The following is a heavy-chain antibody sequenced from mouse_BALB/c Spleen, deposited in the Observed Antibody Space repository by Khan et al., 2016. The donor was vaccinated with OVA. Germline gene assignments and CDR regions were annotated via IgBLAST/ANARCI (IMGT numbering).Heavy chain of an antibody. CDR2: ISYSGNT. CDR3: ARIQGGDFDY. CDR1: GYSITSDYA. Sequence: EVQLQESGPGLVKPSQSLSLTCTVTGYSITSDYAWNWIRQFPGNKLEWMGYISYSGNTKYNPSLKSRISITRDTSKNQFFLQLNFVTIDDTATCYAARIQGGDFDYWGQGTTLTVSS. J-gene: IGHJ2*01. D-gene: IGHD3-2*02. V-gene: IGHV3-2*02.